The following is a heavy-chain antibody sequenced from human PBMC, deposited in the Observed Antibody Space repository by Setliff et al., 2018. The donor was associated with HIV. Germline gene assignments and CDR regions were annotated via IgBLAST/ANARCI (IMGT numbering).Heavy chain of an antibody. Sequence: SETLSLTCTVSGGSISSGGYCWSWIRHHPGKGLEWIGYIHYSGNTYYNPSLKSRLTISVDTSKNQFSLNLSSVTAADTAVYYCAREKGRYFDWSHTRDAFDIWGQGTMVTVSS. CDR3: AREKGRYFDWSHTRDAFDI. D-gene: IGHD3-9*01. J-gene: IGHJ3*02. CDR2: IHYSGNT. CDR1: GGSISSGGYC. V-gene: IGHV4-31*03.